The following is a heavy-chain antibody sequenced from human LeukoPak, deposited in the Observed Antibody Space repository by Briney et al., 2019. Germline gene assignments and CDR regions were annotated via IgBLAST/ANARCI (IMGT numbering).Heavy chain of an antibody. Sequence: ASVRVSCKTSGYTFTNYDIYWVRQAPGQGLECMGWISPYNGNTDYAQKLQGRVTMATDTSTSTAYMELRSLRSDDTAVYYCARNRGYSYGYGDYWGQGTLVTVSS. D-gene: IGHD5-18*01. CDR1: GYTFTNYD. CDR2: ISPYNGNT. J-gene: IGHJ4*02. V-gene: IGHV1-18*01. CDR3: ARNRGYSYGYGDY.